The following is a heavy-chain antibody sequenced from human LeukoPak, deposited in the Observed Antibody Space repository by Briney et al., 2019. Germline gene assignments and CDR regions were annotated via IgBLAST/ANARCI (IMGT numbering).Heavy chain of an antibody. CDR3: ATDRGYYTSGNYYLDY. D-gene: IGHD3-10*01. CDR1: GFTFSSYG. Sequence: PGGSLRLSCAASGFTFSSYGMHWVRQAPGKGLEGVAFIRYDGSNKYYGDSVKGRFTISRDNSKNTLYLQMNSLRAEDTAVYYCATDRGYYTSGNYYLDYWGQGTLVTVSS. V-gene: IGHV3-30*02. J-gene: IGHJ4*02. CDR2: IRYDGSNK.